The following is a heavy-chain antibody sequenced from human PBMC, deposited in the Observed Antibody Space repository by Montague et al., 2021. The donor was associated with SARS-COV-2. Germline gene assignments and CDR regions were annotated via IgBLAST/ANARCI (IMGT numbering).Heavy chain of an antibody. CDR2: MYYTGHT. V-gene: IGHV4-61*01. J-gene: IGHJ4*02. CDR3: ARSRADVPSRPGFDY. Sequence: SETLSLTCTVSGASVASGNLYWSWIRQPPGKGLEWIGYMYYTGHTNYNPSLESRVTMPVGPSKNQFSLTLTSVTAADTAVYYCARSRADVPSRPGFDYWGQGALVTVSS. D-gene: IGHD6-6*01. CDR1: GASVASGNLY.